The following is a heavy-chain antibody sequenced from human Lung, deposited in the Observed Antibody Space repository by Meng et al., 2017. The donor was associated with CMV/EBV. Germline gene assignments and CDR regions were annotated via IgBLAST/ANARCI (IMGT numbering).Heavy chain of an antibody. CDR1: GSTFSGYW. J-gene: IGHJ6*02. Sequence: GGXLRLXFEASGSTFSGYWMTWVRQAPGKGLEWVANIKQDGSEEYYVDSVKGRFTISRDNAKNTLYLQMNSLRAEDTAVYYCATDCTFGSCSHTGYYSYYYGMGVWGQGTXVTVSS. V-gene: IGHV3-7*01. CDR2: IKQDGSEE. D-gene: IGHD2-15*01. CDR3: ATDCTFGSCSHTGYYSYYYGMGV.